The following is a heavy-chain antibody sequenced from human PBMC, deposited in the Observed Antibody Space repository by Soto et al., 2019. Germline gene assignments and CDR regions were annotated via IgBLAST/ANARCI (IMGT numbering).Heavy chain of an antibody. CDR3: ARALNYGLFDY. CDR2: ISSSSSTI. D-gene: IGHD4-17*01. CDR1: GFTFSSYS. V-gene: IGHV3-48*01. J-gene: IGHJ4*02. Sequence: EVQLVESGGGLVQPGGSLRLSCAASGFTFSSYSMNWVRQAPGKGLEWVSYISSSSSTIYYADSVKGRLTISRDNANISLYLQMNSLRAEDTAVYYCARALNYGLFDYWGQGTLVTVSS.